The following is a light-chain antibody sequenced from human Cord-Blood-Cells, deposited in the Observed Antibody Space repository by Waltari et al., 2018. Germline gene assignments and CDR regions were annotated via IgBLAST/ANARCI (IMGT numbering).Light chain of an antibody. CDR3: QQYYSTPLT. CDR2: WAS. CDR1: QSVLYSSNNKNY. Sequence: DIVMTQSPDPLAVSLGVRATLNCKSRQSVLYSSNNKNYLAWYQQKPGQPPKLLIYWASTRESGVPDRFSGSGSGTDFTLTISSLQAEDVAVYYCQQYYSTPLTFGGGTKVEIK. J-gene: IGKJ4*01. V-gene: IGKV4-1*01.